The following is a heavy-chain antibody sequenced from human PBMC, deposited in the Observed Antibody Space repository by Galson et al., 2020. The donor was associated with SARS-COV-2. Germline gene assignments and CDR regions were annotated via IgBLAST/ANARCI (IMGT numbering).Heavy chain of an antibody. Sequence: SETLSLTCTVSGDAISGNYWSWIRQSPGKGLEWIGSIYYTGSTNYNPSLKSRVTISVDTSKIQFFLNLRSVTAADTAVYYCARMFYYDTSRPDNWGQGTLVTVSS. CDR1: GDAISGNY. D-gene: IGHD3-22*01. CDR2: IYYTGST. CDR3: ARMFYYDTSRPDN. J-gene: IGHJ4*02. V-gene: IGHV4-59*01.